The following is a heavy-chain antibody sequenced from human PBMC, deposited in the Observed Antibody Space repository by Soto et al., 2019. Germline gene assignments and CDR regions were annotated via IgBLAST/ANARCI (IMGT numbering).Heavy chain of an antibody. V-gene: IGHV2-5*02. D-gene: IGHD7-27*01. CDR2: IYWDDDK. CDR3: AHSRIPNWGSRGAFDY. Sequence: QITLKESGPTLVKPTQTLTLTCTFSGFSLSTSGVGVGWIRQPPGKALEWLALIYWDDDKRYSPSLKSRLTINKETSKNQVVPPMPAMDPVATATYYSAHSRIPNWGSRGAFDYWGQGTLVTASS. CDR1: GFSLSTSGVG. J-gene: IGHJ4*02.